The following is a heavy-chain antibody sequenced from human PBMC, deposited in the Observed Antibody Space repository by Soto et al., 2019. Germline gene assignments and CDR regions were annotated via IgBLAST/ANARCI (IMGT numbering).Heavy chain of an antibody. Sequence: SETLSLTCAVYGGSFSGYYWSWIRQPPGKGLEWIGEINHSGSTNYNPSLKSRVTISVDTSKNQFSLKLSSVTAADTAVYYCARGLTVTTRYNWFDPWGQGTLVTVSS. CDR1: GGSFSGYY. V-gene: IGHV4-34*01. CDR3: ARGLTVTTRYNWFDP. J-gene: IGHJ5*02. CDR2: INHSGST. D-gene: IGHD4-4*01.